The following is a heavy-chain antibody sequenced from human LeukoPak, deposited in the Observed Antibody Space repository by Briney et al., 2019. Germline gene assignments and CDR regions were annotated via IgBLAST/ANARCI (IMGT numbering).Heavy chain of an antibody. J-gene: IGHJ3*02. CDR3: ARRLLAVSNTMVWGPADAFDI. D-gene: IGHD3-10*01. V-gene: IGHV5-51*01. CDR2: IYPDDSET. Sequence: GESLKISCKASGYNFADYWIGWVRQTPGKGLEWMGIIYPDDSETKNSPSFEGQVTISVDESTSTAYLQWSSLKAPDTAVYYCARRLLAVSNTMVWGPADAFDIWGKGTTVTVSS. CDR1: GYNFADYW.